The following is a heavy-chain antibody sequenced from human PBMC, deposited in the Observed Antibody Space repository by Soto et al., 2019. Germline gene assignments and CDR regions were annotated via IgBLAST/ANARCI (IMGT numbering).Heavy chain of an antibody. J-gene: IGHJ3*01. Sequence: EVKLLESGGGLVQPGGSVRLSCAASGFPFWTYSMSWVRQAPRKGLEWVSGISGSGTATYYTDSVKGRFTVSRDNSKDTLFLQMNTLRVEDTAVYYCAKTRLYDNNDYHRDGFDVWGPETVVTVSS. D-gene: IGHD3-22*01. V-gene: IGHV3-23*01. CDR3: AKTRLYDNNDYHRDGFDV. CDR2: ISGSGTAT. CDR1: GFPFWTYS.